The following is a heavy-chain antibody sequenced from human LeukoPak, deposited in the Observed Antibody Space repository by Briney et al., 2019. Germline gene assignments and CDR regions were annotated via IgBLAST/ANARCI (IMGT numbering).Heavy chain of an antibody. J-gene: IGHJ4*02. Sequence: PGGSLRLSCAASGFTFSSYAMSWVRQAPGKGLEWVSAISGSGGSTYYADSVKGRFTISRDNSKNTLYLQMNSLRAEDTAVDYCAKEQFIVVVTAILDYWGQGTLVTVSS. CDR1: GFTFSSYA. V-gene: IGHV3-23*01. D-gene: IGHD2-21*02. CDR2: ISGSGGST. CDR3: AKEQFIVVVTAILDY.